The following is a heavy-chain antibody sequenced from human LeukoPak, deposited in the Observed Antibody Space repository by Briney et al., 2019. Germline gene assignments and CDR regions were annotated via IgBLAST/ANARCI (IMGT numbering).Heavy chain of an antibody. V-gene: IGHV3-48*03. D-gene: IGHD6-13*01. J-gene: IGHJ4*02. Sequence: PGGSLRLSCVASGFTFTTYEMNWVRQAPGKGLEWVSYISSGGFTIYYADSVKGRFTISRDNAKNSLYLQMNSLRVEDTAVYYCARDSSSSWGDLDYWGQGTLVTVSS. CDR2: ISSGGFTI. CDR1: GFTFTTYE. CDR3: ARDSSSSWGDLDY.